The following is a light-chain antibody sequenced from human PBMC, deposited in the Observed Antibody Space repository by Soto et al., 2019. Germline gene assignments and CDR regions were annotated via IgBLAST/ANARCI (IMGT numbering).Light chain of an antibody. V-gene: IGKV2-28*01. CDR3: MQALQTPYT. J-gene: IGKJ2*01. CDR2: LGS. Sequence: DIVMTQSPLSLPVTPGEPASISCRSSQSLLHSNGYNYLDWYLQKPGQSPQLLIYLGSNRSSGVPDRFSGSRSGTDFTLKIRRVEAEDVGVYYCMQALQTPYTFGQGTKLEIK. CDR1: QSLLHSNGYNY.